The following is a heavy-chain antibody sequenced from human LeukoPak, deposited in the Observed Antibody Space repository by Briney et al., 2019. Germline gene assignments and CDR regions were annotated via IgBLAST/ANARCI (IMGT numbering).Heavy chain of an antibody. CDR3: ARQRSALFDY. CDR2: IYYSGST. Sequence: SETLSLTCTVSGGSISSYYWSWIRQPPGKGLDWIGYIYYSGSTSYNPSLKSRVTISVDTSRNQFSLKLSSVTAADTAVYYCARQRSALFDYWGQGTLVTVSS. J-gene: IGHJ4*02. D-gene: IGHD2-15*01. CDR1: GGSISSYY. V-gene: IGHV4-59*08.